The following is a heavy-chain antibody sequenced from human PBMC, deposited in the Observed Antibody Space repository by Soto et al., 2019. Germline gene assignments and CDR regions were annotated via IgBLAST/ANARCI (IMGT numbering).Heavy chain of an antibody. CDR2: MNPNSGNT. Sequence: ASVKVSCKASGYTFTSYDINWVRQATGQGLEWMGWMNPNSGNTGYAQKFQGRVTMTRNTSISTAYMELSSLRSEDTAVYYCARASRHRGRASSYYMDVWGKGTTVTVSS. CDR1: GYTFTSYD. CDR3: ARASRHRGRASSYYMDV. J-gene: IGHJ6*03. D-gene: IGHD1-26*01. V-gene: IGHV1-8*01.